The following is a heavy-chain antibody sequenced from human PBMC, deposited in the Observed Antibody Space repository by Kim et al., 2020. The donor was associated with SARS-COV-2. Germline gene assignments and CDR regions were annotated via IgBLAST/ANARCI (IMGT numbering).Heavy chain of an antibody. V-gene: IGHV4-59*01. CDR1: GGSISGYY. J-gene: IGHJ4*02. CDR2: VYYSGST. CDR3: ARRVDPDY. Sequence: SETLSLTCTVSGGSISGYYWSWIRQPPGKGLEWIGYVYYSGSTAYNPSLKSRVTISVDTSENQSSLKLSSVTAADTAVYYCARRVDPDYWGQETLVTVSS.